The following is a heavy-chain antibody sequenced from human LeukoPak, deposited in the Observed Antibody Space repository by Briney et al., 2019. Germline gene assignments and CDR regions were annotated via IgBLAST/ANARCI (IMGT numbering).Heavy chain of an antibody. CDR1: GGTFSSYA. CDR2: IIPIFGTA. D-gene: IGHD3-22*01. Sequence: ASVKVSCKASGGTFSSYAISWVRQAPGQGLEWMGGIIPIFGTANYAQKLQGRVTMTTDTSTSTAYMELRSLRSDDTAVYYCARVMYDSSGYYPFFDYWGQGTLVTVSS. V-gene: IGHV1-69*05. J-gene: IGHJ4*02. CDR3: ARVMYDSSGYYPFFDY.